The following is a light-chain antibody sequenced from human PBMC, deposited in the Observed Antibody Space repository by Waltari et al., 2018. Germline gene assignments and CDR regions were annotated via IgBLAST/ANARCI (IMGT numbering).Light chain of an antibody. CDR1: QDISRW. J-gene: IGKJ2*01. Sequence: DIQMTQSPSSVSASVGDRVTITCRASQDISRWLAWYQQKAGKAPKFLIYDASTLQSGVPSRFSGSGSGTDFTLTISSLQPEDFATYYCQQFDNLVYTFGQGTKLEIK. CDR2: DAS. CDR3: QQFDNLVYT. V-gene: IGKV1-12*01.